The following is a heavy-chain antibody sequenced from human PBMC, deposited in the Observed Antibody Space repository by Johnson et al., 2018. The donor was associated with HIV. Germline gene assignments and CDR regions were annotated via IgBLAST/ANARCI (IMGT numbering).Heavy chain of an antibody. V-gene: IGHV3-30*04. Sequence: QVQLVESGGGVVQPGRSLRLSCAASGFTFSSYAMHWVRQAPGKGLEWVAVISYDGSEKYYADSVKGRFTISRDNSKNTLYLQMNSLRAEDTAVYYCAREKIRAFDMWGQGTMVTVSS. CDR2: ISYDGSEK. CDR3: AREKIRAFDM. J-gene: IGHJ3*02. CDR1: GFTFSSYA.